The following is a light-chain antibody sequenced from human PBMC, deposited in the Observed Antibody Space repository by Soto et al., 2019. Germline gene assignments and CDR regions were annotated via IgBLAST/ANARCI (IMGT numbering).Light chain of an antibody. J-gene: IGKJ1*01. CDR2: WAS. Sequence: DIVMTQSPDSLAVSLGERATINCKSSQSGLYSSNNKKYLAWYQQKPGQPPKLLIYWASTRESGVPDRFSGSGSGTDFTLTISSLQAEDVAFYYCQQYYSTPRWTFGQGTKVEIK. CDR3: QQYYSTPRWT. V-gene: IGKV4-1*01. CDR1: QSGLYSSNNKKY.